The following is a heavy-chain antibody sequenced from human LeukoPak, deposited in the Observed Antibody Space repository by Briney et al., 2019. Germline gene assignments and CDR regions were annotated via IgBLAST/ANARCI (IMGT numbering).Heavy chain of an antibody. Sequence: SETLSLTCTVSGGSISSYYWSWLRQPAGKGLEWIGRIYTSGSTNYNPSLKSRVTMSVDTSKNQFSLKLSSVTAADTAVYYCASGCSSTSCYTRDAFDIWGQGTMVTVSS. D-gene: IGHD2-2*02. CDR3: ASGCSSTSCYTRDAFDI. J-gene: IGHJ3*02. CDR2: IYTSGST. V-gene: IGHV4-4*07. CDR1: GGSISSYY.